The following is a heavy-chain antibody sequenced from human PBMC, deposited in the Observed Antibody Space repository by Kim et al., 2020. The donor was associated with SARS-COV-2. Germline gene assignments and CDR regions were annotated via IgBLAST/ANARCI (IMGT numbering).Heavy chain of an antibody. CDR3: ARDLVLIVGATLDY. Sequence: GGSLRLSCAASGFTFSSYWMSWVRQAPGKGLEWVANIKQDGSEKYYVDSVKGRFTISRDNAKNSLYLQMNSLRAEDTAVYYCARDLVLIVGATLDYWGQGTLVTVSS. V-gene: IGHV3-7*01. J-gene: IGHJ4*02. CDR1: GFTFSSYW. CDR2: IKQDGSEK. D-gene: IGHD1-26*01.